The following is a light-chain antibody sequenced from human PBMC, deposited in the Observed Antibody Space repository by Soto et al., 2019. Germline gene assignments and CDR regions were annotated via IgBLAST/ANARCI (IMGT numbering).Light chain of an antibody. CDR1: QSISST. J-gene: IGKJ4*01. V-gene: IGKV3D-15*01. Sequence: VITQSKATLSGSPGERAAPSARASQSISSTYSAWYQQKPGQAPRLLIYGASTRATGIPARFSGSGSGTEFTLSISSLQSEDFAVYYCQQYHSWVTFAGRTKVDIK. CDR2: GAS. CDR3: QQYHSWVT.